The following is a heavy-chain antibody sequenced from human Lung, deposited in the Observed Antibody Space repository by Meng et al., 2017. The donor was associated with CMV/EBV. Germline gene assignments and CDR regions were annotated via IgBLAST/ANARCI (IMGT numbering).Heavy chain of an antibody. CDR2: INHSGST. J-gene: IGHJ4*02. CDR3: AAQTAYYDFWSGYYDS. CDR1: GGSFSGYY. Sequence: YGGSFSGYYWSWSRQPPGKGLEWIGEINHSGSTNYNPSLKSRVTISVDTSKNQFSLKLSSVTAADTAVYYCAAQTAYYDFWSGYYDSWGQGTLVTVSS. V-gene: IGHV4-34*01. D-gene: IGHD3-3*01.